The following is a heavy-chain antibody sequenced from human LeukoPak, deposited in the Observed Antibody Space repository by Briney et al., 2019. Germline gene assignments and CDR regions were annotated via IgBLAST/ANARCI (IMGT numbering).Heavy chain of an antibody. J-gene: IGHJ4*02. CDR2: IKQDGSEK. CDR1: GFTVSSNE. CDR3: ARKNGLDY. Sequence: GGSLRLSCAASGFTVSSNEMSWVRQAPGKGLEWVANIKQDGSEKYYVDSVKGRFTISRDNAKNSLYLQMNSLRAEDTAVYYCARKNGLDYWGQGTLVTVSS. V-gene: IGHV3-7*01.